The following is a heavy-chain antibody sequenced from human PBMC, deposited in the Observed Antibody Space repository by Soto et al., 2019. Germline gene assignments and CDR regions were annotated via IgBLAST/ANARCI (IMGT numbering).Heavy chain of an antibody. Sequence: GGSLRLSCAASGFIFSSYWMHWVRQAPGRGLVWISRIKFDGTDITYEDSVKGRFTVSRDNARNTLYLQVNSLRAEDTAVYYCARETPGWNPFDFWGQGTQVTVSS. V-gene: IGHV3-74*01. CDR1: GFIFSSYW. J-gene: IGHJ4*02. CDR3: ARETPGWNPFDF. D-gene: IGHD1-1*01. CDR2: IKFDGTDI.